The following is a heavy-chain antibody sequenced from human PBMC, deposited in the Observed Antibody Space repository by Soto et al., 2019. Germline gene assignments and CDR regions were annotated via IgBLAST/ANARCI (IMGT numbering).Heavy chain of an antibody. CDR1: GGSISSHY. CDR3: ARENYASSGAPFLDY. CDR2: ISYSGNT. D-gene: IGHD3-22*01. Sequence: QVQLQESGPGLVRPSETLSLTCSVSGGSISSHYWTWIRQPPGRGLEYIGYISYSGNTYYNPSLRGRVTISLDTSKNQFSVQLSSVTAADMAVYYCARENYASSGAPFLDYWGQGTLVTVSS. V-gene: IGHV4-59*11. J-gene: IGHJ4*02.